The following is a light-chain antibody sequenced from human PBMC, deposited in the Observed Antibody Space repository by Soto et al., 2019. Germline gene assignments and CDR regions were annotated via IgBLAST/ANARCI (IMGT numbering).Light chain of an antibody. CDR1: STDIGSNT. J-gene: IGLJ7*01. CDR2: SNN. V-gene: IGLV1-44*01. CDR3: AAWDDSLNGGV. Sequence: QSVLTQPPSASGTPGQRVTISCSGSSTDIGSNTVNWYQQLPGTTPQLLIYSNNRRPSGVPARFSGSKSGTSASLAISGLQSEDEADYFCAAWDDSLNGGVFGGGTQLTVL.